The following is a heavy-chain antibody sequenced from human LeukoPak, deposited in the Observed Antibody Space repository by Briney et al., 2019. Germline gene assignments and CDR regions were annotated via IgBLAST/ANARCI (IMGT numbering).Heavy chain of an antibody. V-gene: IGHV1-18*01. CDR3: ARDRGAQLQHDAFDI. D-gene: IGHD3-10*01. CDR1: GYTFTSYG. Sequence: ASVKVSCNASGYTFTSYGISWVRQAPGQGLEWMGWISAYNGNTNYAQKLQGRVTMTTDTSTSTAYMELRSLRSDDTAVYYCARDRGAQLQHDAFDIWGQGTMVTVSS. J-gene: IGHJ3*02. CDR2: ISAYNGNT.